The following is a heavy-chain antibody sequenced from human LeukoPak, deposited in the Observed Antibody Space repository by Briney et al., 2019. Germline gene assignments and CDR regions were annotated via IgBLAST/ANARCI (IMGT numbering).Heavy chain of an antibody. Sequence: GASVKVSCKASGYTFTSYGISWVRQAPGQGLEWMGWISAYNGNTNYAQKLQGRVTMTTDTSTSTAYMELRSLRSDDTAVYYCARALGYCSGGSCSSQGDWFDPWGQGTLVTVSS. CDR2: ISAYNGNT. CDR3: ARALGYCSGGSCSSQGDWFDP. D-gene: IGHD2-15*01. J-gene: IGHJ5*02. V-gene: IGHV1-18*01. CDR1: GYTFTSYG.